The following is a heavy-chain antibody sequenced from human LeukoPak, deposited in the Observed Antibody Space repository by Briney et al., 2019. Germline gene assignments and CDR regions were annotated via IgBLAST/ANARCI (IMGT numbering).Heavy chain of an antibody. CDR3: ARAARYRSGRRWFDP. D-gene: IGHD3-10*01. J-gene: IGHJ5*02. CDR1: GFTFSSYS. V-gene: IGHV3-30*03. CDR2: ISYDGSNK. Sequence: GGSLRLSCAASGFTFSSYSMNWVRQAPGKGLEWVAVISYDGSNKYYADSVKGRFTISRDNSKNTLYLQMNSLRAEDTAVYYCARAARYRSGRRWFDPWGQGTLVTVSS.